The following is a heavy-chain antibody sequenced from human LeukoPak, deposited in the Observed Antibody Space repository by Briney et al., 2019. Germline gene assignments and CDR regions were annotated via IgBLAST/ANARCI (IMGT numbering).Heavy chain of an antibody. V-gene: IGHV1-18*01. J-gene: IGHJ6*02. CDR2: ISAYNGNT. CDR1: GYTFTSYG. Sequence: RASVKVSCKASGYTFTSYGISWVRQAPGQGLEWMGWISAYNGNTNYAQKLQGRVTITTDTSTSTAYMELRSLRSDDTAVYYCARWAGYYGMDVWGQGTTVTVSS. CDR3: ARWAGYYGMDV.